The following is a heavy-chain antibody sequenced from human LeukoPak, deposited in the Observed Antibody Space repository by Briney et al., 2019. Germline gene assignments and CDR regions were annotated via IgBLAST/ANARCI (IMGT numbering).Heavy chain of an antibody. J-gene: IGHJ5*02. Sequence: SETLSLTCTVSGGSISSYYWTWIRQPAGKGLEWIGRVYTSGSTNYSPSLKSRVTMSVDTSKNQFPLKLSSVTAADTAVYYCARHLTHIAVAGTDWFDPWGQGTLVTVSS. CDR1: GGSISSYY. CDR3: ARHLTHIAVAGTDWFDP. V-gene: IGHV4-4*07. D-gene: IGHD6-19*01. CDR2: VYTSGST.